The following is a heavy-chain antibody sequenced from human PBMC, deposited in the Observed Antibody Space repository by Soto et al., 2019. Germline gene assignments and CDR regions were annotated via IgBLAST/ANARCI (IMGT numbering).Heavy chain of an antibody. J-gene: IGHJ1*01. CDR3: VKDESINWYSGHFRH. Sequence: EVQLVESGVGLVQPGRSLRLSCAASGFTFDDYAMHWVRQVPGKGLEWVSGINWNSGSIGYGDSVKGRFAISRDNAQNSLQLQMNSLSAEDTAFYYCVKDESINWYSGHFRHWGQGTLVTVSS. V-gene: IGHV3-9*01. CDR2: INWNSGSI. CDR1: GFTFDDYA. D-gene: IGHD6-13*01.